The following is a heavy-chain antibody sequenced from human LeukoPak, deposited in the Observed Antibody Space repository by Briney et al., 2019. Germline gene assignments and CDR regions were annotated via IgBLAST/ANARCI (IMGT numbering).Heavy chain of an antibody. Sequence: PGGSLRLSCAASGFTFSSYWMHWVRQAPGKGLVWVSRINSDGSSTSYADSVKGRFTIPRDNAKNTLYLQMNSLRAEDTAVYYCARDTAATTVTTTDYYYYYMDVWGKGTTVTVSS. V-gene: IGHV3-74*01. CDR2: INSDGSST. D-gene: IGHD4-17*01. J-gene: IGHJ6*03. CDR3: ARDTAATTVTTTDYYYYYMDV. CDR1: GFTFSSYW.